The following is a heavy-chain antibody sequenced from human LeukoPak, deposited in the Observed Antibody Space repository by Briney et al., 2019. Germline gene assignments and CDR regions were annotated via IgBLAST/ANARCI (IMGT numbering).Heavy chain of an antibody. CDR2: IDPSSTYI. J-gene: IGHJ4*02. V-gene: IGHV3-21*01. Sequence: GASVKVSCKASGGTFRSYSMNWVRQAPGKGLEWVSAIDPSSTYIYHADSVKGRFTISRDNAENSLYLQMNSLRVEDTAVYYCARAPTVLVGYCSSSSCQADYWGQGTLVTVSS. CDR1: GGTFRSYS. CDR3: ARAPTVLVGYCSSSSCQADY. D-gene: IGHD2-2*01.